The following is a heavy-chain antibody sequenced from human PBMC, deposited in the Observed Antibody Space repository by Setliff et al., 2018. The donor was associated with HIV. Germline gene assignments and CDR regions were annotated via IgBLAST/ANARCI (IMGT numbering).Heavy chain of an antibody. CDR2: INPNSGPT. D-gene: IGHD1-26*01. CDR1: GYTFTGYY. V-gene: IGHV1-2*06. Sequence: ASVKVSCKASGYTFTGYYIHWVRQAPGQGLEWMGRINPNSGPTNYAQKFQGRVTMTRDTSISTAYMELSRLRSDDTAVYYCARDFFGQRVEATLGYWGQGTLVTVSS. CDR3: ARDFFGQRVEATLGY. J-gene: IGHJ4*02.